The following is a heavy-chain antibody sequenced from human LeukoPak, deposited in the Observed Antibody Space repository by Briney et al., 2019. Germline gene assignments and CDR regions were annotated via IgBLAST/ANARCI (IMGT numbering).Heavy chain of an antibody. Sequence: LGGSLRLSCVASGYTFIPYWMSWVRQIPGKGLEWVASISNGGGATYYVDSVRGRFTISRDDAKNSLFLQMNGLRSDDTAVYYCTRENYVPDSWGQGTLVTVSS. V-gene: IGHV3-7*03. CDR3: TRENYVPDS. D-gene: IGHD3-10*02. CDR2: ISNGGGAT. J-gene: IGHJ5*02. CDR1: GYTFIPYW.